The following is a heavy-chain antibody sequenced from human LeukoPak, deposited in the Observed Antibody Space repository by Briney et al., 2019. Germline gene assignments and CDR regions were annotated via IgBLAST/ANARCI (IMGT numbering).Heavy chain of an antibody. CDR1: GGSISSYY. V-gene: IGHV4-59*01. Sequence: PSETLSLTCTVSGGSISSYYWSWIRQPPGKGLEWIGYIYYSGSTNCNPSLKSRVTISVDTSKNQFSLKLSSVTAADTAVYYCARKKRGIVRGSLFYYYYMDVWGKGTTVTVSS. CDR3: ARKKRGIVRGSLFYYYYMDV. CDR2: IYYSGST. D-gene: IGHD3-10*01. J-gene: IGHJ6*03.